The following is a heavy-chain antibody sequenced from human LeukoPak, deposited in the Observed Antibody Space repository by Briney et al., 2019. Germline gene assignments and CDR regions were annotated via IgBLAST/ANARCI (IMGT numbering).Heavy chain of an antibody. CDR3: ARGGGDYDPYYFDY. J-gene: IGHJ4*02. V-gene: IGHV4-4*07. CDR2: IYTSGST. D-gene: IGHD4-17*01. CDR1: GGSISSYY. Sequence: SETLSLTCTVSGGSISSYYWRWIRQPAGKGLEWIGRIYTSGSTSYNPSLKSRVTMSVDTSKNQFSLKLSSVTAADTAVYYCARGGGDYDPYYFDYWGQGTLVTVSS.